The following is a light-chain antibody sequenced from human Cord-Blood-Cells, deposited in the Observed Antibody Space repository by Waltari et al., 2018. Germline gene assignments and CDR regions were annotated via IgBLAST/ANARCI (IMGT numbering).Light chain of an antibody. CDR3: QQYYSTPYT. Sequence: DIVMTQSPDSLAVSLGERATINCKSSQSVLYSSNNKNYLAWYQQKPGQPPKLLIYWGSTRESRVHDRFSGSGSGTDFALTISSLQAEDVAVYYCQQYYSTPYTFGQGTKLEI. J-gene: IGKJ2*01. CDR2: WGS. V-gene: IGKV4-1*01. CDR1: QSVLYSSNNKNY.